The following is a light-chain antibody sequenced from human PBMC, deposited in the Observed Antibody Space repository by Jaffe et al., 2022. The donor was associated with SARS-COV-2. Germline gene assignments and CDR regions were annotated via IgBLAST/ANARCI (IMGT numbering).Light chain of an antibody. Sequence: QSVLTQPPSASGTPGQRVTISCSGSSSNIGSNYVYWYQQLPGAAPKLLIYRTNQRPSGVPDRFSGSKSGTSASLAISGLRSEDEGDYFCAAWDDSVSGPWVFGGGTKLTVL. CDR1: SSNIGSNY. CDR2: RTN. J-gene: IGLJ3*02. V-gene: IGLV1-47*01. CDR3: AAWDDSVSGPWV.